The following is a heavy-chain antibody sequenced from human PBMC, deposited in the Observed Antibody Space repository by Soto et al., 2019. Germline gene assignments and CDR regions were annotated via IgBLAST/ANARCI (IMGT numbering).Heavy chain of an antibody. D-gene: IGHD2-21*01. Sequence: SAPLSLTCTFTGDSISSRSYYWGWIRQPPGKGLEWIGSIYYSGSTYNNPSLRSRVSMSIDTSKDQLSLNLSSVTATDTAVYYCARRRIVPTTNFDYWGQGTLVTVSS. J-gene: IGHJ4*02. CDR3: ARRRIVPTTNFDY. V-gene: IGHV4-39*01. CDR2: IYYSGST. CDR1: GDSISSRSYY.